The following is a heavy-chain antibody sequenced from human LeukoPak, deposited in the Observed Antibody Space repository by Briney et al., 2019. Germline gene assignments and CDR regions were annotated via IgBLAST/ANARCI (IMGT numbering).Heavy chain of an antibody. CDR3: AREEIAEGPPYYYYGMDV. V-gene: IGHV1-2*02. J-gene: IGHJ6*02. Sequence: GASVTVSCMASGYTFTGYYMHWVRQAPGQGLEWMGWINPNSGGTNYAQKFQGRVTMTRDTSISTAYMELSRLRSDDTAVYYCAREEIAEGPPYYYYGMDVWGQGTTVTVSS. D-gene: IGHD6-13*01. CDR2: INPNSGGT. CDR1: GYTFTGYY.